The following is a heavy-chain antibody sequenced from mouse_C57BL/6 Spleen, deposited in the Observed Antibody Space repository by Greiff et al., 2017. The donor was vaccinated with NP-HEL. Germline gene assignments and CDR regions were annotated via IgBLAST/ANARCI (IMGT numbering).Heavy chain of an antibody. D-gene: IGHD2-5*01. Sequence: QVQLQQPGAELVKAGASVKMSCKASGYTFTSYWMHWVKQRLGQGLEWFAETNPTNGRTSYNEKFKSKATLTVDKSSSTAYRLLSGPTSEDSSVYYCARSKKIVSTYFDYWGQGTTRTVSS. CDR2: TNPTNGRT. CDR1: GYTFTSYW. CDR3: ARSKKIVSTYFDY. V-gene: IGHV1S81*02. J-gene: IGHJ2*01.